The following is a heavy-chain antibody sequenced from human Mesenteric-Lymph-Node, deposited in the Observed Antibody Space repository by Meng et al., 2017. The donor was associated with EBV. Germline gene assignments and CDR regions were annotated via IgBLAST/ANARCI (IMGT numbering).Heavy chain of an antibody. V-gene: IGHV4-34*12. CDR1: GGSLRGAY. CDR2: IIHGGSP. Sequence: QVQLQQWGAGLLKASETLSLTCAVNGGSLRGAYWNWIRQPPGKGLEWIGEIIHGGSPSYNPSLKSRVTISIDTSKNQLSLMLSSVTAADTAVYYCARRPTGIDYWGQGTLVTVSS. D-gene: IGHD2-8*02. CDR3: ARRPTGIDY. J-gene: IGHJ4*02.